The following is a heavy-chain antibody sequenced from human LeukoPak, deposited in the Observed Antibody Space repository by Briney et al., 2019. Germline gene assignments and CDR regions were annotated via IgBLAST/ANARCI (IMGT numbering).Heavy chain of an antibody. CDR3: ASGGSYGVDY. Sequence: SVKVSCKSSGGTFSSYAISWVRQAPGQGLEWMGGIIPIFGTANYAQKFQGRVTITTDESTSTAYMELSSLRSEDTAVYYCASGGSYGVDYWGQGTLVTVSS. CDR1: GGTFSSYA. D-gene: IGHD1-26*01. V-gene: IGHV1-69*05. J-gene: IGHJ4*02. CDR2: IIPIFGTA.